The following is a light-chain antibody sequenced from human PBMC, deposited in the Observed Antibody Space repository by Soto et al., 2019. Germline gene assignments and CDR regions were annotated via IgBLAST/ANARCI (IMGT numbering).Light chain of an antibody. Sequence: QSALTQPPSASGTPGQRTIISCSGSTSNIESHSVNWYQQVPGTAPKLLIITNNQRPSGVPGRFSGSKSGASASLAISGLQSEDEATYYCATWDDSRKGVFGTGTKVTVL. CDR3: ATWDDSRKGV. CDR2: TNN. V-gene: IGLV1-44*01. CDR1: TSNIESHS. J-gene: IGLJ1*01.